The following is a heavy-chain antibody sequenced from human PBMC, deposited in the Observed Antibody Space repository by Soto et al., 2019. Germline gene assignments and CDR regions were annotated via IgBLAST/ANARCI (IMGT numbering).Heavy chain of an antibody. D-gene: IGHD3-3*01. CDR3: ARGGQDFWSGPFDY. CDR2: IDTSGST. J-gene: IGHJ4*02. V-gene: IGHV4-4*07. CDR1: GGSISNYY. Sequence: KASEILSLTCTVSGGSISNYYCNWIRQPAGKGLEWIGRIDTSGSTNYNPSLKSRVTMSVDTSKQEFSLKLSSVTAADTALYYCARGGQDFWSGPFDYWGRGALVTVSS.